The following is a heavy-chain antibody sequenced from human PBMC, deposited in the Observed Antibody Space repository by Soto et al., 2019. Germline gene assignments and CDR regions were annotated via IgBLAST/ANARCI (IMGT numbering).Heavy chain of an antibody. Sequence: QVQLVESGGGVVQPGGSLRLSCSASAFTFSSYAMHWVRQAPGKGLEWVAFISYNGGIEYYGDSVKGRFTISRDNSKNTLFRQMNSLRGDDTALYYCARALTADGSGSYYEHWGQGTLVTVSS. CDR3: ARALTADGSGSYYEH. V-gene: IGHV3-30-3*01. CDR2: ISYNGGIE. CDR1: AFTFSSYA. J-gene: IGHJ4*02. D-gene: IGHD3-10*01.